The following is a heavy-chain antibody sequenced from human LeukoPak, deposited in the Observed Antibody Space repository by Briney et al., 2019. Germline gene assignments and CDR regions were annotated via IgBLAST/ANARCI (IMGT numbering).Heavy chain of an antibody. D-gene: IGHD3-3*01. V-gene: IGHV4-31*03. CDR1: GGSISSGGYY. CDR3: ARGSSAYYDYDY. J-gene: IGHJ4*02. Sequence: SETLFLTCTVSGGSISSGGYYWSWIRQHPGKGLEWIGYIYYSGSTYYNPSLKSRVTISVDTSKNQFSLELSSVTAADTAVYYCARGSSAYYDYDYWGRGTLVTVSS. CDR2: IYYSGST.